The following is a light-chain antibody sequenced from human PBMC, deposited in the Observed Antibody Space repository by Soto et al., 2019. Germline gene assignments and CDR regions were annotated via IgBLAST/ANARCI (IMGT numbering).Light chain of an antibody. V-gene: IGLV2-8*01. CDR1: SSDVGGYNY. Sequence: QSALTQPPSASGSPGQSVTISCTGTSSDVGGYNYVSWYQQHPGKVPKLMVYEVNKRTSGVPDRFSGSKSGNTASLTVSGLHAEDEADYYCTSYAGGNNVFGTGTKVTVL. J-gene: IGLJ1*01. CDR2: EVN. CDR3: TSYAGGNNV.